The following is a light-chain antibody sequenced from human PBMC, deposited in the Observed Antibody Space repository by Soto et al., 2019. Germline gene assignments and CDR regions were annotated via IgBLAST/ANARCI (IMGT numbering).Light chain of an antibody. CDR2: AAS. J-gene: IGKJ5*01. V-gene: IGKV1-39*01. Sequence: DIQMSQSPSSLSASVGDTVTITCRAAESISRHLNWYQQKPGRAPDLLIYAASTLQNGVPYRFTGSGSGTELTLTITGLQLEDFATYYCQKDYSTLATFGQGTRLEIK. CDR3: QKDYSTLAT. CDR1: ESISRH.